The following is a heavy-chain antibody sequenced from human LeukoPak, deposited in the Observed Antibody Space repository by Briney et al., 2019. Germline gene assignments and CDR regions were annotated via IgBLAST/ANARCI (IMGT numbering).Heavy chain of an antibody. J-gene: IGHJ4*02. CDR1: GFTFSNYA. V-gene: IGHV3-15*04. CDR3: TTGIRGD. Sequence: PGGSLRLSCAASGFTFSNYAIHWVRQAPGKGLEWVGRIASKTDGGTTDYAAPVKGRFTISRDDSKNTLFLQMNSLKTEDTAVYYCTTGIRGDCGQGTLVTVSS. CDR2: IASKTDGGTT.